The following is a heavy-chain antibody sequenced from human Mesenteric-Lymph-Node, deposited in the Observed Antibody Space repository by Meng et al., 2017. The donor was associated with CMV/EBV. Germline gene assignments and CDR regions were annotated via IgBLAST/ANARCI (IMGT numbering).Heavy chain of an antibody. CDR1: GFTFSSYA. Sequence: GESLKISCAASGFTFSSYAMHWVRQAPGKGLEWVAVISYDGSNKYYADSVKGRFTISRDNSKNTLYLQMNSLRAEDTALYYCTKSLSYYTNSPSIMDYWGQGTLVTVSS. CDR2: ISYDGSNK. CDR3: TKSLSYYTNSPSIMDY. V-gene: IGHV3-30*04. D-gene: IGHD3-3*01. J-gene: IGHJ4*02.